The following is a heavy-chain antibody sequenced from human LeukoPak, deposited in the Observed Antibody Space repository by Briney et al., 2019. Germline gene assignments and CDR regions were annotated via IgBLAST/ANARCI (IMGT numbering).Heavy chain of an antibody. CDR2: VFPDDSDI. V-gene: IGHV5-51*01. CDR1: GYSFTSYW. D-gene: IGHD5-18*01. CDR3: GRQSYSSGLDY. Sequence: GESLKISCRVSGYSFTSYWIVWVRQMPGKGLECVGIVFPDDSDIKYTPSFQGQVTISADKSSSTAYLRWSSLRASDTAIYFCGRQSYSSGLDYWGQGTLVTVSS. J-gene: IGHJ4*02.